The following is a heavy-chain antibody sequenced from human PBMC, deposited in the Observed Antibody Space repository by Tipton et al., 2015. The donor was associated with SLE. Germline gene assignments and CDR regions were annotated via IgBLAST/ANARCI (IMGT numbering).Heavy chain of an antibody. J-gene: IGHJ4*02. CDR1: GGSISSSSYY. V-gene: IGHV4-39*07. CDR3: ASGIAAGGTPFGY. Sequence: TLSLTCTVSGGSISSSSYYWGWIRQPPGKGLEWIGSFYYSGSTYYNPSLKSRVTISVDTSKNQFSLKLSSVTAADTAVYYCASGIAAGGTPFGYWGQGTLVTVSS. CDR2: FYYSGST. D-gene: IGHD6-13*01.